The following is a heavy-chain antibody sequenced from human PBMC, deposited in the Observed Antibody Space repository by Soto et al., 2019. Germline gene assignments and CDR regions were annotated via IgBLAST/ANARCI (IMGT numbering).Heavy chain of an antibody. CDR2: ISSSSSYT. CDR1: GFTFSDYY. CDR3: ARWGPTGPRLPNYFDY. Sequence: PGGSLRLSCAASGFTFSDYYMSWIRQAPGKGLEWVSYISSSSSYTNYADSVKGRFTISRDNAKNSLYLQMNSLRAEDTAVYYCARWGPTGPRLPNYFDYWGQGTLVTVSS. J-gene: IGHJ4*02. V-gene: IGHV3-11*03. D-gene: IGHD7-27*01.